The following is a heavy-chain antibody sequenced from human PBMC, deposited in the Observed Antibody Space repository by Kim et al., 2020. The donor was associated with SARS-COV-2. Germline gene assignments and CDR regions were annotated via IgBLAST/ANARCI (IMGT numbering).Heavy chain of an antibody. J-gene: IGHJ6*01. V-gene: IGHV4-39*01. CDR2: LSYGGTN. CDR1: GNTISSGVYY. D-gene: IGHD1-1*01. CDR3: ASHGLGNGRRVYGMHV. Sequence: SETLSLTCSVSGNTISSGVYYWGWIRHTPGMGLEWIGALSYGGTNHYNPSLESRVIISVDTSKIQLSLRLSPVTAADTADYYCASHGLGNGRRVYGMHV.